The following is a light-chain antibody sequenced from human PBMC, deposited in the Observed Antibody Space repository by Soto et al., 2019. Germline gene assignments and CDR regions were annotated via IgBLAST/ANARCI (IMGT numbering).Light chain of an antibody. V-gene: IGKV3D-15*01. CDR2: RAS. CDR3: QQYDKWPPIT. J-gene: IGKJ5*01. CDR1: QSVTSN. Sequence: EIVMTQSPASLSVSPGETATLSCRGSQSVTSNLAWYQQKPGQAPRLLIYRASTRATGIPARFSGSGSGTEFTLTISSLQSEDFAVYYCQQYDKWPPITFGQGTRLDIK.